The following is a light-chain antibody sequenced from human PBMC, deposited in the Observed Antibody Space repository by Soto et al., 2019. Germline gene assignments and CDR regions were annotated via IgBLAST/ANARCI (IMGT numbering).Light chain of an antibody. CDR1: SSDVGSYNL. Sequence: QSVLTQPASVSGSPGQSITISCTGTSSDVGSYNLVSWYQQHPGKAPKPMIYEGSKRPSGVSNRFSGSKSGNTASLTISGLQAEDEADYYCCSYAGSSTPLVFGTGTKVTVL. V-gene: IGLV2-23*01. J-gene: IGLJ1*01. CDR3: CSYAGSSTPLV. CDR2: EGS.